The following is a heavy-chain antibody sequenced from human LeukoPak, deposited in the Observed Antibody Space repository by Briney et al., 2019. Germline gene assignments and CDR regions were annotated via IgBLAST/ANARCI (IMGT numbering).Heavy chain of an antibody. Sequence: GGSLRLSCAASGFTFSNYAMSWVRQAPGKGLEWVSAISGSGGSTYYADSVKGRFTIPRDNYKNTLYLQMNSLRAEDTAVYYCAKVALWFGEPKYYFDYWGQGTLVTVSS. CDR1: GFTFSNYA. CDR3: AKVALWFGEPKYYFDY. D-gene: IGHD3-10*01. J-gene: IGHJ4*02. V-gene: IGHV3-23*01. CDR2: ISGSGGST.